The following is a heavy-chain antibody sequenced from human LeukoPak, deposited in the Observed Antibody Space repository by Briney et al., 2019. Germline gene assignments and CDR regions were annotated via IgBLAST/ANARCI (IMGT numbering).Heavy chain of an antibody. D-gene: IGHD5-12*01. V-gene: IGHV4-59*01. J-gene: IGHJ6*02. CDR2: IYYSGST. CDR1: GGSISGAY. Sequence: SETLSLTCSVSGGSISGAYWSWIRQAPGKGLEWIGYIYYSGSTDYNPSLESRVTISIDTSKNHFSLNLTAVTAADTAIYYCARTGSGRDYYGMDVRGQGTSVTVSS. CDR3: ARTGSGRDYYGMDV.